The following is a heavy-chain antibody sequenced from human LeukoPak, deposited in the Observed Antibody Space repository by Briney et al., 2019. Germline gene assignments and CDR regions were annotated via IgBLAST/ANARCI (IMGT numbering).Heavy chain of an antibody. Sequence: GGSLRLSCAASGFTFSTFAMHWVRQAPGKGLEWVVVISDDGSNKYYADSVKGRLTISRDNSKNTLYLQMNSLRAEDTAVYYCARSRSRWQIVGHDAFDIWGQGTMVTVSS. CDR3: ARSRSRWQIVGHDAFDI. D-gene: IGHD6-13*01. CDR2: ISDDGSNK. CDR1: GFTFSTFA. V-gene: IGHV3-30*04. J-gene: IGHJ3*02.